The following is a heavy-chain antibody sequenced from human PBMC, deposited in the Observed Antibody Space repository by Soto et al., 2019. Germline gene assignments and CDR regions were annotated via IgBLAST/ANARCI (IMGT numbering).Heavy chain of an antibody. Sequence: QVQLQASGPGLAKPSQTLSLTCTVSGVSISSGPYYWSWIRQFPGKGLEWIGHIYYSGRTKYNPSRQSRVSMSVDTSKIQFSLRLNSVTAADTAIYYCARIYDYGDSSYFDSWGQGTLVAVSS. D-gene: IGHD4-17*01. CDR3: ARIYDYGDSSYFDS. CDR2: IYYSGRT. J-gene: IGHJ4*02. CDR1: GVSISSGPYY. V-gene: IGHV4-31*03.